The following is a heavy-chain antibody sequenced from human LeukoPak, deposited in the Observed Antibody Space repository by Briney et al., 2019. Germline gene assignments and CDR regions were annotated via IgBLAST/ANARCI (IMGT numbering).Heavy chain of an antibody. D-gene: IGHD3-9*01. J-gene: IGHJ5*02. CDR2: ISPSGGST. CDR3: AKAYYDILTGYYKGNWFDP. Sequence: ASVKVSCKAFGYTFTSNYMHWVRQAPGQGPEWMGVISPSGGSTTYAQKFQGRVTLTRDMSTSTDYLELSSLRSEDTAVYYCAKAYYDILTGYYKGNWFDPWGQGTLVTVSS. CDR1: GYTFTSNY. V-gene: IGHV1-46*01.